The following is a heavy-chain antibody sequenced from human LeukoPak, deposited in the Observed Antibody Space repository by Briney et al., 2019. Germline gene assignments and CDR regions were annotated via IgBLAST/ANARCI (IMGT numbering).Heavy chain of an antibody. Sequence: SETLSLTCAVSGGSISSSNWWSWVRQPPGKGLEWIGEIYHSGSTNYNPSLKSRVTISVDKSKNQFSLKLSSVTAADTAVYYCAGANTYYYDSSGYHPYNWFDPWGQGTLVTVSS. CDR2: IYHSGST. CDR1: GGSISSSNW. D-gene: IGHD3-22*01. CDR3: AGANTYYYDSSGYHPYNWFDP. J-gene: IGHJ5*02. V-gene: IGHV4-4*02.